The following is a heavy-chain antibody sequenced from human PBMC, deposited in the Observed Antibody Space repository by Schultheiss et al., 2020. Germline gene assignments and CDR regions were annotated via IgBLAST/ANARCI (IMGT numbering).Heavy chain of an antibody. Sequence: GESLKISCAASGFTFSSYWMHWVRQAPGKGLEWVAVMWYDADPKYYADSVKGRFTISRDNSKNTLYLQMNSLKTEDTAVYYCVVGLAVAVDYWGQGTLVTVSS. D-gene: IGHD6-19*01. CDR1: GFTFSSYW. J-gene: IGHJ4*02. V-gene: IGHV3-33*08. CDR3: VVGLAVAVDY. CDR2: MWYDADPK.